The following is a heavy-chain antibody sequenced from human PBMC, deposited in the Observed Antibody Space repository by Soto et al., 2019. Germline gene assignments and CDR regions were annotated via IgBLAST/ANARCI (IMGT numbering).Heavy chain of an antibody. CDR2: IYSGGST. J-gene: IGHJ4*02. Sequence: EVQLVESGGGLVQPGGSLRLSCAASGFTVSSNYMSWVRQAPGKGLEWVSVIYSGGSTYYADSVKGRFTISRDNSKNTLYLQMNSLRAEDTAVYYCARPNPRSAATLRWRRPPGYWGQGTLVTVSS. V-gene: IGHV3-66*04. CDR1: GFTVSSNY. D-gene: IGHD2-15*01. CDR3: ARPNPRSAATLRWRRPPGY.